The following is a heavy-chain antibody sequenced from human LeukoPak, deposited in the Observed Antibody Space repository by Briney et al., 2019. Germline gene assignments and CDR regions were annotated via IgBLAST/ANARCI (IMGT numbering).Heavy chain of an antibody. CDR2: ISSSSTTI. Sequence: GGSLRLSCAASGFAFNTYSMNWVRQAPGKGLEWVSFISSSSTTIYYADSVKGRFTISRDNAKNSLYLQMNSLRDDDTAVYFCARDRGYYFDYWGQGTLVTVSS. CDR3: ARDRGYYFDY. CDR1: GFAFNTYS. J-gene: IGHJ4*02. V-gene: IGHV3-48*02. D-gene: IGHD6-13*01.